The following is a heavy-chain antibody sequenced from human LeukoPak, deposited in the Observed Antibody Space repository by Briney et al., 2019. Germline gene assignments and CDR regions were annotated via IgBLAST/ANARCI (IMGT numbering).Heavy chain of an antibody. V-gene: IGHV4-38-2*02. CDR2: IYHSGST. J-gene: IGHJ4*02. Sequence: PSETLSIICTVSGYSISSGYYWGWIRQPPGKGLEWIGSIYHSGSTYYNPSLKSRVTISVDTSKNQFPLKLSSVTAADTAVYYCASITGKLTTLYYFDYWGQGTLVTVSS. CDR3: ASITGKLTTLYYFDY. D-gene: IGHD7-27*01. CDR1: GYSISSGYY.